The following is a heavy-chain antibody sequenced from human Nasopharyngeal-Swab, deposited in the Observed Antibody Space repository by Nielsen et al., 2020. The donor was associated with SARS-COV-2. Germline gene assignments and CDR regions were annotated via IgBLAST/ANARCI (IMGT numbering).Heavy chain of an antibody. D-gene: IGHD6-19*01. V-gene: IGHV3-33*03. CDR2: MWYDGSSQ. CDR1: GFALSYYG. CDR3: AKDNSISYNSGSFEY. J-gene: IGHJ4*02. Sequence: GGSLRLSCAASGFALSYYGVHWVRQAPGKGLEWVATMWYDGSSQYFADSVKGRFTISRDNSKNTLYLQMHSLRAEDTAVYFCAKDNSISYNSGSFEYWGQGTLVTVTS.